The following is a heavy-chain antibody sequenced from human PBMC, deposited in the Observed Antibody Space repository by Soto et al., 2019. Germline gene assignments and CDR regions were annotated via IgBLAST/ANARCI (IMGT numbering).Heavy chain of an antibody. CDR2: ISTSGNT. V-gene: IGHV4-4*07. J-gene: IGHJ5*02. Sequence: AETLSLTCLVSGFSMSNSYWTLLRQSAGKGLEWIGRISTSGNTNYNPSLNSRLTMSVDTSKNQVSLKLTSVTAADTAVYYCARGGGVPALGDPWGQGTRVNVSA. CDR3: ARGGGVPALGDP. CDR1: GFSMSNSY. D-gene: IGHD3-16*01.